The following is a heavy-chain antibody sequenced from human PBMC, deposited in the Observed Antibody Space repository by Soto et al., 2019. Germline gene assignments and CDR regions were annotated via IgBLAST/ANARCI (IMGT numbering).Heavy chain of an antibody. CDR3: ARGTTTSAFSAMDV. CDR1: AFTFSYHA. CDR2: ISYDGDNK. D-gene: IGHD1-1*01. V-gene: IGHV3-30-3*01. J-gene: IGHJ6*02. Sequence: QVQLVESGGGVVQPGRSLRLSCAASAFTFSYHAMNWVRQAPGKGLEWVAVISYDGDNKYIAESVKGRFTISRDNSKNTVSLQMNSLRAEDTAMYFCARGTTTSAFSAMDVWGPGTTVTVSS.